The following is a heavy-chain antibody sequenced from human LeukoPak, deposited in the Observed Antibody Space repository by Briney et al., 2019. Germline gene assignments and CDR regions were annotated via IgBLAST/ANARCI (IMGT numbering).Heavy chain of an antibody. V-gene: IGHV1-18*04. D-gene: IGHD2-2*01. CDR1: GYTFTGYY. CDR2: ISAYNGNT. J-gene: IGHJ3*02. CDR3: ARVNKARYHLLQPAASPKAPFDI. Sequence: ASVKVSCKASGYTFTGYYMHWLRQAPGQGHERMGWISAYNGNTNYAQKLQGRVTMTTDTSTGTAYMELRSLRSDDTAVYYCARVNKARYHLLQPAASPKAPFDIWGQGTMVTVSS.